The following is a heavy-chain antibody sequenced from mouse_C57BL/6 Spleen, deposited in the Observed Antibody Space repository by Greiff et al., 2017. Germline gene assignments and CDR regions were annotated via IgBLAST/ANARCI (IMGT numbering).Heavy chain of an antibody. Sequence: EVQGVESGEGLVKPGGSLKLSCAASGFTFSSYAMSWVRQTPEKRLEWVAYISSGGDYIYYADTVKGRFTISRDNARNNLYLQMSSLKSEDTAMYYFTRDDYEDYYAMDYWGQGTSVTVSS. CDR1: GFTFSSYA. CDR2: ISSGGDYI. D-gene: IGHD2-4*01. CDR3: TRDDYEDYYAMDY. J-gene: IGHJ4*01. V-gene: IGHV5-9-1*02.